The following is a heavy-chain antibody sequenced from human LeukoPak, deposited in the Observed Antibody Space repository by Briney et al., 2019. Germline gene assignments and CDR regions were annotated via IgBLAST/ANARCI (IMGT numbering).Heavy chain of an antibody. V-gene: IGHV4-38-2*02. J-gene: IGHJ5*02. CDR3: ARYYYDSSGSSP. Sequence: SETLSLTCTVSGYSISSGYYWGWIRQPPGKGLEWIGSIYHSGSTYYNPSLKSRVTISVDTSKNQFSLKLSSVTAADTAVYYCARYYYDSSGSSPWGQGTLVTVSS. D-gene: IGHD3-22*01. CDR2: IYHSGST. CDR1: GYSISSGYY.